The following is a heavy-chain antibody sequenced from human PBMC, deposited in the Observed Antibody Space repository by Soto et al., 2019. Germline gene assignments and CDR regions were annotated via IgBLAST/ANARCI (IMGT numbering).Heavy chain of an antibody. CDR2: INAGNGNT. Sequence: GASVKVSCKASGYTFTSYAMHWVRQAPGQRLEWMGWINAGNGNTKYSQKFQGRVTITRDTSASTAYMELSSLRSEDTAVYYCARVAAPATAADYSGQGTMRTLSS. V-gene: IGHV1-3*01. CDR1: GYTFTSYA. CDR3: ARVAAPATAADY. D-gene: IGHD6-25*01. J-gene: IGHJ4*02.